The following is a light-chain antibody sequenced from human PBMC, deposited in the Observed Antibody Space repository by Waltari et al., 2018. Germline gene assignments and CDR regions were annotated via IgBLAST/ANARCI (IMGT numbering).Light chain of an antibody. Sequence: QSALTQPASVSGSPGQSITISCTGSSTDLGSSTLVSWYPHRPDRAPKLLIYEGTERPSGISHRFSGSKSGNTASLTISTLQAEDEADYYCFSYADGRSLVFGGGTKLTVL. CDR2: EGT. CDR3: FSYADGRSLV. V-gene: IGLV2-23*01. CDR1: STDLGSSTL. J-gene: IGLJ2*01.